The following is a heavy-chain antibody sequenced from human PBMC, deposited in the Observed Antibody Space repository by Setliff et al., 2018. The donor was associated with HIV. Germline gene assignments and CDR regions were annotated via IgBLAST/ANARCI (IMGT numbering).Heavy chain of an antibody. CDR1: GGSISSGGYY. V-gene: IGHV4-31*03. CDR2: IYYSGST. CDR3: ARVYYYGSPHMDV. Sequence: PSETLSLTCTVSGGSISSGGYYWSWIRQHPGKGLEWIGYIYYSGSTYYNPSLKSRVTISVDTSKNQFSPKLSSVTAADTAVYYCARVYYYGSPHMDVWGKGTTVTVSS. J-gene: IGHJ6*03. D-gene: IGHD3-10*01.